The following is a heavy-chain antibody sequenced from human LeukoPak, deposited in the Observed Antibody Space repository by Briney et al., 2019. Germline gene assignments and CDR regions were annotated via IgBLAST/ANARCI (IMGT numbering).Heavy chain of an antibody. Sequence: GRSLRLSCAASGSTFSSYGMHWVRQAPGKGLEWVAVISYDGSNKYYADSVKGRFTISRDNSKNTLYLQMNSLRAEDTAVYYCAKDYGGNSGDDYWGQGTLVTVSS. V-gene: IGHV3-30*18. CDR1: GSTFSSYG. CDR2: ISYDGSNK. D-gene: IGHD4-23*01. CDR3: AKDYGGNSGDDY. J-gene: IGHJ4*02.